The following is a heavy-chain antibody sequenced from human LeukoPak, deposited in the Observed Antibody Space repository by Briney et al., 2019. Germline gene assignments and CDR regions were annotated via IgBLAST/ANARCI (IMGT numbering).Heavy chain of an antibody. CDR3: AREPTSMGSDY. J-gene: IGHJ4*02. CDR2: INGTAIDT. CDR1: GFSIMNSA. V-gene: IGHV3-23*01. D-gene: IGHD5-18*01. Sequence: GGSLRLSCAASGFSIMNSAMNWVRQAPGKGLEWVSAINGTAIDTDYADSVKGRFTISRDYSKNTLYLQMNSLRADDAAVYYCAREPTSMGSDYWGQGTLVTVSS.